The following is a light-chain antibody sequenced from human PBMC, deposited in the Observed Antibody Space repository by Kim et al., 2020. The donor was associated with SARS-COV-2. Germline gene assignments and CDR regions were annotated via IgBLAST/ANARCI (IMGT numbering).Light chain of an antibody. Sequence: DIQMTQSPSTLSASVGDRVTITCRASQTISTWLAWYQQKPGRAPKLLVYGASSLQSGVPSRFRGSGSGTEFTLTISSLEPDDFATYYCQQYKSYPFTFGPGTKLEI. CDR1: QTISTW. CDR3: QQYKSYPFT. CDR2: GAS. V-gene: IGKV1-5*01. J-gene: IGKJ2*01.